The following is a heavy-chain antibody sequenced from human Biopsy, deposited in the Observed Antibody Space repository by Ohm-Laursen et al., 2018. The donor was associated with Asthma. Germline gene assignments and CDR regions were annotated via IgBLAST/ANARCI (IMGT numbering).Heavy chain of an antibody. J-gene: IGHJ1*01. CDR2: IKYDGSEN. D-gene: IGHD3-3*02. CDR3: ARTFHFWSPYHAEHYQL. V-gene: IGHV3-7*01. Sequence: SLRLSCSASGFSFNSYGMHWVRQAPGRGLEWVANIKYDGSENNHVDSLKGRFTISRDNAKNSLYLQMNSLRAEDTAVYYCARTFHFWSPYHAEHYQLWGQGTLVTVSS. CDR1: GFSFNSYG.